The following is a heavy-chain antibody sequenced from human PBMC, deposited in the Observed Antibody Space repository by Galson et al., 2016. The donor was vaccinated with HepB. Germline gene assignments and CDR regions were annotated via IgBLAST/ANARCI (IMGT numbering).Heavy chain of an antibody. V-gene: IGHV3-74*01. CDR1: GITFSRYW. CDR3: ARLSLVSAGTVDY. Sequence: SLRLSCAASGITFSRYWMHWVRQAPGKGLVWVSHIKNDGTTTNYADSVRGRFIISRDNDKNTLYLQMNSLRAEDTAVYYCARLSLVSAGTVDYWGQGTLVTVSS. CDR2: IKNDGTTT. D-gene: IGHD6-19*01. J-gene: IGHJ4*02.